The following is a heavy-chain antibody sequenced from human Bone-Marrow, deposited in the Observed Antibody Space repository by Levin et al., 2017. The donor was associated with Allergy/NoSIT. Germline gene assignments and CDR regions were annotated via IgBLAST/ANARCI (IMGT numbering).Heavy chain of an antibody. D-gene: IGHD5-18*01. Sequence: GGSLRLSCAASGFTFSSYWMSWVRQAPGKGLEWVANIKQDGSEKYYVDSVKGRFTISRDNAKNSLYLQMNSLRAEDTAVYYCAGTRTTWIQLWLHRDYYYGMDVWGQGTTVTVSS. CDR3: AGTRTTWIQLWLHRDYYYGMDV. CDR1: GFTFSSYW. V-gene: IGHV3-7*01. CDR2: IKQDGSEK. J-gene: IGHJ6*02.